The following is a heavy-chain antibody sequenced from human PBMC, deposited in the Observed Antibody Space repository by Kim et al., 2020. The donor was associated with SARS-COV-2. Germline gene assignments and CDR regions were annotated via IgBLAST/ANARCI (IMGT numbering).Heavy chain of an antibody. J-gene: IGHJ4*02. CDR1: GGSISSYY. CDR2: IYYSGST. Sequence: SETLSLTCTVSGGSISSYYWSWIRQPPGKGLEWIGYIYYSGSTNYNPSLKSRVTISVDTSKNQFSLKLSSLTAADTAVYYCARGDAFYYDSSGYFDYWGQGTLVTVSS. D-gene: IGHD3-22*01. V-gene: IGHV4-59*13. CDR3: ARGDAFYYDSSGYFDY.